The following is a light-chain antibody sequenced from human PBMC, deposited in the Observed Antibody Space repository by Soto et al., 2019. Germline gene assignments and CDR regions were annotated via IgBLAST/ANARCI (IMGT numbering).Light chain of an antibody. V-gene: IGLV2-14*01. CDR1: SSDVGGFNY. CDR3: SSYTIRSTFYV. CDR2: GVS. Sequence: QSALTQPASVSESPGQSITISCTGSSSDVGGFNYVSWYQQHPGKAPKLLIYGVSNRPSGVSDCFSASKSGNTASLTISGLQAEDAADYYCSSYTIRSTFYVFGTGTKVTVL. J-gene: IGLJ1*01.